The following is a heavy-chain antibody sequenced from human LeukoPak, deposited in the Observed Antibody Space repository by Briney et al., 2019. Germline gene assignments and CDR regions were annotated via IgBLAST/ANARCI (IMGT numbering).Heavy chain of an antibody. CDR1: GYSFTSYW. J-gene: IGHJ4*02. D-gene: IGHD3-10*01. V-gene: IGHV5-51*01. CDR3: ARQFEYYYGSGSYYNVQYFDY. Sequence: GESLKISCKGSGYSFTSYWIGWVRQMPGKGLEWMGIIYPGDSDTRYSPSFQGQVTISADKSISTAYLQWSSLKASDTAMYYCARQFEYYYGSGSYYNVQYFDYWGQGTLVTVSS. CDR2: IYPGDSDT.